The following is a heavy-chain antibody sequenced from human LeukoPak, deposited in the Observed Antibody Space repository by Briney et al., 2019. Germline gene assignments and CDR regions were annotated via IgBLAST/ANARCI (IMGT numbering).Heavy chain of an antibody. J-gene: IGHJ4*02. CDR3: AGGGSYDTLPFYY. CDR2: ISSSGSTI. D-gene: IGHD3-22*01. Sequence: GGSLRLSCAASGFTFSDYYMSWIRPAPGKGLEWVSYISSSGSTIYYADPVKGRLTISRDNAKNSLYLQMKSLRAENTAVYYCAGGGSYDTLPFYYWGQGTLVTVPS. V-gene: IGHV3-11*01. CDR1: GFTFSDYY.